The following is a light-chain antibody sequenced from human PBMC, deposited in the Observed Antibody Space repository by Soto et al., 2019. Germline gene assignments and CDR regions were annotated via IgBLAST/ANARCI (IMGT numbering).Light chain of an antibody. CDR3: QQYGSSAWT. J-gene: IGKJ1*01. Sequence: EIVMTQSTATLSVSPGERATFSCRASQSVNTNLAWYQLKPGQAPRLLIYGASNRATGIPDRFSGSGSGTDFTLTITRLEPEDFAVYYCQQYGSSAWTFGQVTKVDI. CDR2: GAS. V-gene: IGKV3-20*01. CDR1: QSVNTN.